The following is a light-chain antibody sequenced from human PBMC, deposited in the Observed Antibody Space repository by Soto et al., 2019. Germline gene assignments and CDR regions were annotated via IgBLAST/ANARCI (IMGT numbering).Light chain of an antibody. V-gene: IGKV3-11*01. J-gene: IGKJ4*01. CDR2: DAS. CDR3: LQLRNWPPEST. CDR1: HSVSIS. Sequence: EIVLAQSPASLSLSPGERATLSCRASHSVSISLASYQHKPGQAPSLLLYDASNRATGVPARFSGSGSGTDRALAVGRLEPEDCALYHCLQLRNWPPESTFGEGTRVDIK.